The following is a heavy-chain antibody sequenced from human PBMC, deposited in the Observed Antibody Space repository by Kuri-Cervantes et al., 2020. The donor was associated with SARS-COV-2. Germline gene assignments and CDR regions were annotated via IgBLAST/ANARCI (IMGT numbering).Heavy chain of an antibody. CDR1: GGSISSSNYY. D-gene: IGHD5-12*01. V-gene: IGHV4-39*01. CDR2: IHYSGNA. J-gene: IGHJ5*02. CDR3: AKLPPLEFSAYSPAGHNWFDP. Sequence: SETLSLTCTGSGGSISSSNYYWGWIRQPPGKGLEWIGSIHYSGNAYYNPTLKSRVTISVDTSKNQFSLKLSSVTAADTAVYYCAKLPPLEFSAYSPAGHNWFDPWGQGTLVTVSS.